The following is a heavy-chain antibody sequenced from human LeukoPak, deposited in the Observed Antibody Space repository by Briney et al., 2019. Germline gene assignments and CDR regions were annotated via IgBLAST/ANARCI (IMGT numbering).Heavy chain of an antibody. V-gene: IGHV3-23*01. CDR3: AKGRREQPFDY. J-gene: IGHJ4*02. D-gene: IGHD1-26*01. CDR1: GFTFNNYA. Sequence: GGSLRLSCAASGFTFNNYAMSWVRQAPGKGLEWVSSISSSGGSTYYADSVKGRFTISRDNSKNTLYLQMNSLRADDTAVYYCAKGRREQPFDYWGQGTLVTVSS. CDR2: ISSSGGST.